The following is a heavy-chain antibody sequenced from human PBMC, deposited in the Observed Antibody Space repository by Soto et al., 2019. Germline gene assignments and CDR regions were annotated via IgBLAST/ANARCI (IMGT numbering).Heavy chain of an antibody. V-gene: IGHV3-30-3*01. Sequence: QVPLVESGGGVVQPGRSLRLSCAASGFTFSNYAMHWVRQAPGKGLEWVAVISDDGSTKHFADSVKGRFTISRDNSQNTLYLQMNSLRAEDTAVYFCARGLVVVISRDWFDPWGQGTLVTVSS. CDR2: ISDDGSTK. CDR3: ARGLVVVISRDWFDP. CDR1: GFTFSNYA. D-gene: IGHD3-22*01. J-gene: IGHJ5*02.